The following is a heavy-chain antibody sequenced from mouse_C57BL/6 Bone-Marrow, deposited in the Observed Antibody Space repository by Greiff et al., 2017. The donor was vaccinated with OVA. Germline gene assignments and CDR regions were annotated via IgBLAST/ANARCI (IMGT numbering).Heavy chain of an antibody. V-gene: IGHV5-12*01. CDR1: GFTFSDYY. D-gene: IGHD2-5*01. J-gene: IGHJ2*01. CDR3: ARRGYSNFFDY. CDR2: ISNGGGST. Sequence: EVQVVESGGGLVQPGGSLKLSCAASGFTFSDYYMYWVRQTPEKRLEWVAYISNGGGSTYYPDTVKGRFTISRDNAKNTLYLQMSRLKSEDTAMYYCARRGYSNFFDYWGQGTTLTVSS.